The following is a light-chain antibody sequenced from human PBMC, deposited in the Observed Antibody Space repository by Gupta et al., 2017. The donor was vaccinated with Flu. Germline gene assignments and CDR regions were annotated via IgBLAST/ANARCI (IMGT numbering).Light chain of an antibody. J-gene: IGKJ1*01. V-gene: IGKV1-5*03. CDR2: KAS. Sequence: DIQMNQSPSPPSASVGDTVVISCRASQSIGTWLAWYQQKPGKSPKLLLYKASILESGVPSRFSGSGSGTEFSLTISSLQPDDFATYYCQQYNSYSWTFGQGTKVEIK. CDR1: QSIGTW. CDR3: QQYNSYSWT.